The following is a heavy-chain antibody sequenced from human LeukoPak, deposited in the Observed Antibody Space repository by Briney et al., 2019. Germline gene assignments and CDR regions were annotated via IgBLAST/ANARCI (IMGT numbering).Heavy chain of an antibody. CDR1: GFTFSSYA. CDR2: ISYDGSNK. V-gene: IGHV3-30-3*01. D-gene: IGHD6-6*01. J-gene: IGHJ4*02. CDR3: ARDQEYSSSSVDY. Sequence: PGGSLGLSCAASGFTFSSYAMHWVRQAPGKGLEWVAVISYDGSNKYYADSVKGRFTISRDNSKNTLYLQMNSLRAEDTAVYYCARDQEYSSSSVDYWGQGTLVTVSS.